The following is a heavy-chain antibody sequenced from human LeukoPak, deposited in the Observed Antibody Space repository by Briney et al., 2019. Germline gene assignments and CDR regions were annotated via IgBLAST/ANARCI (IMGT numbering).Heavy chain of an antibody. CDR1: GFTFSSYE. D-gene: IGHD1-26*01. V-gene: IGHV3-21*05. Sequence: GGSLRLSCAASGFTFSSYEMNWVRQAPGKGLEWVSYISSSSSYIYYADSVKGRFTISRDNAKNSLYLQMNSLRAEDTAVYCARSRGSGSYYGAYWGQGTLVTVSS. CDR3: ARSRGSGSYYGAY. J-gene: IGHJ4*02. CDR2: ISSSSSYI.